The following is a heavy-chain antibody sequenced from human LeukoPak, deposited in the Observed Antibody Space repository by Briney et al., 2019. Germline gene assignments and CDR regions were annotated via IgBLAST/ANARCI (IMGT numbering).Heavy chain of an antibody. J-gene: IGHJ4*02. CDR2: INAYNGNT. CDR1: GYTFTSYG. V-gene: IGHV1-18*01. Sequence: ASVKLSCKASGYTFTSYGISWGRQAPGQGLGWRGWINAYNGNTNYTQTLQGRVTTTTDTSTSTAYMELRSLRSADTAVYYCARSHGITMIVVVITTFDSWGQGTLVTVSS. CDR3: ARSHGITMIVVVITTFDS. D-gene: IGHD3-22*01.